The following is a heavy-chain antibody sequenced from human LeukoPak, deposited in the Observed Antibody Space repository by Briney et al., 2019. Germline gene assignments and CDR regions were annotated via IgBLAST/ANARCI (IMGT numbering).Heavy chain of an antibody. CDR2: IWYDGSNK. Sequence: GGSLRLSCAASGFTFSSYGMHWVRQAPGKGLEWVAVIWYDGSNKYYADSVKGRFTISRDNSKNTLYLQMNSLRAEDTAVYYCARDLVWGWPGFYYYYGMDVWGQGTTVTVSS. V-gene: IGHV3-33*01. D-gene: IGHD2-21*01. CDR3: ARDLVWGWPGFYYYYGMDV. J-gene: IGHJ6*02. CDR1: GFTFSSYG.